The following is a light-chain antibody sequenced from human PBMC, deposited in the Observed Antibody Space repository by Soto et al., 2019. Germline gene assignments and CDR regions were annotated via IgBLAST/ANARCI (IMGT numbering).Light chain of an antibody. CDR2: WAS. Sequence: DIVMTQSPDSLAVSLGERATINCRSSQSVFFSANSKNHLAWYQQKPGQPPKLLIYWASTRESGVPDRFSGSGSWTDFTLTISSLQAEDVALYYCQQCYTTPWTFGQGTKVEIK. CDR1: QSVFFSANSKNH. CDR3: QQCYTTPWT. V-gene: IGKV4-1*01. J-gene: IGKJ1*01.